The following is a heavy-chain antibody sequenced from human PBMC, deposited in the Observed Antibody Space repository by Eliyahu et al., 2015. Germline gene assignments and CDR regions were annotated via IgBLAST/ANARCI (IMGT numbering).Heavy chain of an antibody. CDR1: GFSLXTSGVG. CDR2: IYWDDDK. Sequence: QITLKESGPTLVKPTQTLTLTCTFSGFSLXTSGVGVGWIRQPPGKALEWLALIYWDDDKRYSPSLKSRLTITKDTSKNQVVLTMTNMDPVDTATYYCAHRQIAAAGSEYFQHWGQGTLVTVSS. CDR3: AHRQIAAAGSEYFQH. J-gene: IGHJ1*01. V-gene: IGHV2-5*02. D-gene: IGHD6-13*01.